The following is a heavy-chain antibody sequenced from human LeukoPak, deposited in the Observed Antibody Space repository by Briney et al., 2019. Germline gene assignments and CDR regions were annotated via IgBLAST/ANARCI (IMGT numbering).Heavy chain of an antibody. D-gene: IGHD3-3*01. Sequence: SVKVPCKASGFTFTSSAMQWVRQARGQRLEWIGWIVVGSGNTNYAQKFQERVTVTRDMSTSTAYMELSSLRSEDTAVYYCAATYYDFWSGYYNFDFDYWGQGTLVTVSS. J-gene: IGHJ4*02. V-gene: IGHV1-58*02. CDR3: AATYYDFWSGYYNFDFDY. CDR2: IVVGSGNT. CDR1: GFTFTSSA.